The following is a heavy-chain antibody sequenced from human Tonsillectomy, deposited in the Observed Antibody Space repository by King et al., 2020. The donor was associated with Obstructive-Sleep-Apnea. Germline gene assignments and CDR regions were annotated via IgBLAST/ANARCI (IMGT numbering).Heavy chain of an antibody. V-gene: IGHV7-4-1*02. J-gene: IGHJ4*02. Sequence: QVQLVESGSELKKPGASVKVSCKASGYTFTSYAMNWVRQAPGQGLEWMGWINTNTGNPTYAQGFTGRFVCSLDTSVSTAYLQISSLKAADTAVYYCAGWPQTYYYDSGGYRYWGQGTLVTVSS. D-gene: IGHD3-22*01. CDR1: GYTFTSYA. CDR3: AGWPQTYYYDSGGYRY. CDR2: INTNTGNP.